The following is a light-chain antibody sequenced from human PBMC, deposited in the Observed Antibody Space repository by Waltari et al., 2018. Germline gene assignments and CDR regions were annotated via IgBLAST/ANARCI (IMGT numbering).Light chain of an antibody. V-gene: IGLV4-69*01. CDR2: VNSDGSH. Sequence: QLVLTQSPSASASLGASVRLTCTLSSGHSSNVIAWLQQQPQKGPRYLMKVNSDGSHSTGGGIPARFSGSSSGAQRYLPISGVQSEDEADYYGQTGGHGTWVCGGGTRLTVL. J-gene: IGLJ3*02. CDR1: SGHSSNV. CDR3: QTGGHGTWV.